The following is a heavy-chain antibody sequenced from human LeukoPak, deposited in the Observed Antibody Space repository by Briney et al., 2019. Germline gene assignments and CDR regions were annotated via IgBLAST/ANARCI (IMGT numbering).Heavy chain of an antibody. D-gene: IGHD5-24*01. J-gene: IGHJ6*02. Sequence: GGSLRLPCAGSGFTFSSYWMSWVRQAPGKGLEWVANIKQDGSEKYYVDSVKGRFTISRDNAKNSLHLQMNSLRAEDTAVYYCARALGRLQPYYYYGMDVWGQGTTVTVSS. CDR3: ARALGRLQPYYYYGMDV. CDR1: GFTFSSYW. CDR2: IKQDGSEK. V-gene: IGHV3-7*01.